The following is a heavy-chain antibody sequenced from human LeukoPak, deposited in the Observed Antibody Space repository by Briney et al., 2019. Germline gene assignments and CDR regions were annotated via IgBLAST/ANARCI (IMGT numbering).Heavy chain of an antibody. J-gene: IGHJ4*02. CDR3: AKIHSLYYDSSGTDY. D-gene: IGHD3-22*01. CDR2: IDSSGNNI. CDR1: GFTFSSYE. Sequence: PGGSLRVSCEASGFTFSSYEMNWVRQAPGKGLEWISIIDSSGNNIHYAGSVKGRFSISRDNAKNSVYLEMNSLRAEDTAVYYCAKIHSLYYDSSGTDYWGQGTLVTVSS. V-gene: IGHV3-48*03.